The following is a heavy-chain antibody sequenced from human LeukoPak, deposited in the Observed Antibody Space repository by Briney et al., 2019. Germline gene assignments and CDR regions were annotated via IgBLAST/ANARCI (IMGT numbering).Heavy chain of an antibody. J-gene: IGHJ3*02. CDR1: GFTFSSYW. CDR2: IKQDGSEK. D-gene: IGHD1-26*01. V-gene: IGHV3-7*01. CDR3: ARAGGTYYGIAFDI. Sequence: GGSLRLSCAASGFTFSSYWMSWVRQAPGKGLEWVANIKQDGSEKYYVDSVKGRFTISRDNAKNSLYLQMNSLRAGDTAVYYCARAGGTYYGIAFDIWGQGTMVTVSS.